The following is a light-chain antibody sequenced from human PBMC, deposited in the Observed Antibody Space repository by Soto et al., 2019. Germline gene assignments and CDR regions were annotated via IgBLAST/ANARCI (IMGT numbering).Light chain of an antibody. CDR3: AAWDDSLSGPSYV. CDR1: SSNIGSNY. J-gene: IGLJ1*01. Sequence: VLTQSPSASGTPGQRVTISCSGSSSNIGSNYVYWYQQLPGTAPKLLIYRNNQRPSGVPDRFSGSTSRTSASLAISGLRSEDEADYYCAAWDDSLSGPSYVFGTGTKVTVL. V-gene: IGLV1-47*01. CDR2: RNN.